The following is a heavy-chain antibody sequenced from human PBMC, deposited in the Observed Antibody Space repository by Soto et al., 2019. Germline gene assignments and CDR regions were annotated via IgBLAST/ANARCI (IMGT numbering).Heavy chain of an antibody. D-gene: IGHD6-6*01. CDR1: GGTFSSYA. J-gene: IGHJ6*02. CDR3: AREGGSSSGHYYYYGMDV. V-gene: IGHV1-69*13. Sequence: SVKVSCKASGGTFSSYAISWVRQAPGQGLEWMGGIIPIFGTANYAQKFQGRVTITADESTSTAYMELSSLRSEDTAVHYCAREGGSSSGHYYYYGMDVWGQGTTVTVSS. CDR2: IIPIFGTA.